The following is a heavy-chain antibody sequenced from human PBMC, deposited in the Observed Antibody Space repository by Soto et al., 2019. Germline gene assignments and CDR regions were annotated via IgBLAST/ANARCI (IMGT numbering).Heavy chain of an antibody. CDR3: ASAPHPVYSSSGVNPY. J-gene: IGHJ4*02. Sequence: GGSLRLSCAASGFTFSSYSMNWVRQAPGKGLEWVSYISSSSSTIYYADSVKGRFTISRDNAQNSLYLQMNSLRDEDTAVYYCASAPHPVYSSSGVNPYWGQGTLVTVSS. CDR2: ISSSSSTI. CDR1: GFTFSSYS. V-gene: IGHV3-48*02. D-gene: IGHD6-6*01.